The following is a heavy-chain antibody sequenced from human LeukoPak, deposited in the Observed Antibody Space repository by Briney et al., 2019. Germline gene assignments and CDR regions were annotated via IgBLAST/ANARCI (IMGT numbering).Heavy chain of an antibody. V-gene: IGHV3-23*01. D-gene: IGHD6-19*01. CDR3: AKAYHDSGCLIDY. J-gene: IGHJ4*02. Sequence: GGSLRLSCAASGITFSSHAMTWVRQAPGKGLEWVAAIRGNGATTDYADSVKGRFTISRDNSKSTLYLQMNSLRAEDTAVYYCAKAYHDSGCLIDYWGQGALVTVSS. CDR2: IRGNGATT. CDR1: GITFSSHA.